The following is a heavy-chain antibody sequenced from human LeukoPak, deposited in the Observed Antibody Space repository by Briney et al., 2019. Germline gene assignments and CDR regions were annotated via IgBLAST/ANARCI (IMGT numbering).Heavy chain of an antibody. Sequence: GGSLRLSCEASGFTFSSYSMNWVRQAPGKGLEWLSYISGSSGIILYADSVKGRFTISRDNARNTLYLQMNSLRAEDTAVYYCARGGPIYCSGDSYYPGDYWGQGTLVTVSS. D-gene: IGHD2-15*01. V-gene: IGHV3-48*04. CDR3: ARGGPIYCSGDSYYPGDY. CDR2: ISGSSGII. CDR1: GFTFSSYS. J-gene: IGHJ4*02.